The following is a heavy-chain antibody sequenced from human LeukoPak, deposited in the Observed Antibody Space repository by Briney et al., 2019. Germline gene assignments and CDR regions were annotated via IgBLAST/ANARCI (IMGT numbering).Heavy chain of an antibody. CDR1: GYTFTGYY. D-gene: IGHD6-19*01. CDR2: INPNSGGT. Sequence: ASVKVSCKASGYTFTGYYMHWVRQAPGQGLEWMGWINPNSGGTNYAQKFQGWVTMTRDASTSTAYMELSRLRSDDTAVYYCAREGTAVDLDYWGQGTLVTVSS. CDR3: AREGTAVDLDY. V-gene: IGHV1-2*04. J-gene: IGHJ4*02.